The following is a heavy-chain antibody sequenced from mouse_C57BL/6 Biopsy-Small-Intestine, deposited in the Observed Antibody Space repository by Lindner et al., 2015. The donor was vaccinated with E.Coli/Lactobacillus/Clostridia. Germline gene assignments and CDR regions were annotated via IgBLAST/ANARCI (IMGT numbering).Heavy chain of an antibody. Sequence: SVKVSCKASGYSISDYGFSWVRQAPGQGLEWMGWISGYSYNTNYAQKFQDRVTMTADRSTRTGYMELRSLRSDDTAVYYCARDAKGAVGELLRAFDLWGQGTMVTVSS. V-gene: IGHV1-84*02. J-gene: IGHJ3*01. CDR1: GYSISDYG. CDR3: ARDAKGAVGELLRAFDL. D-gene: IGHD3-3*01. CDR2: ISGYSYNT.